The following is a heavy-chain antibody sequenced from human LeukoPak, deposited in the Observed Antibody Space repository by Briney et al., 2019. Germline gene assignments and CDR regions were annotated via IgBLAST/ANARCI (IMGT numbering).Heavy chain of an antibody. D-gene: IGHD3-10*01. J-gene: IGHJ6*02. V-gene: IGHV3-48*03. CDR2: ISSTGNTI. Sequence: GGSLRLSCAASGFTFSSYEMNWVRQAPGKGLEWVSYISSTGNTIYYADFVKGRFTISRDNAKNSPYLQMNSLRAEDTAIYYCARRGFGVMDVWGQGTTVTVSS. CDR3: ARRGFGVMDV. CDR1: GFTFSSYE.